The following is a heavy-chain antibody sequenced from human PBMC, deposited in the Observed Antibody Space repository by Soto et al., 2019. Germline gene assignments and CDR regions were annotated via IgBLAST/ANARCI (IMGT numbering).Heavy chain of an antibody. Sequence: GSAVKVSCKASGYTFTSYGISWVRQAPGQGLEWMGWISAYNGNTNYAQKLQGRVTMTTDTSTSTAYMELRSLRSDDTAVYYCARARELTYYYDSGGYSYVDYWG. CDR1: GYTFTSYG. CDR2: ISAYNGNT. D-gene: IGHD3-22*01. V-gene: IGHV1-18*01. J-gene: IGHJ4*01. CDR3: ARARELTYYYDSGGYSYVDY.